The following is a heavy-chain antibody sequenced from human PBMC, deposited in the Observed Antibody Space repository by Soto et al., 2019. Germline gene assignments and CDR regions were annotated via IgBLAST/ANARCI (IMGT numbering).Heavy chain of an antibody. D-gene: IGHD5-12*01. CDR3: ARGAEGPGGS. CDR1: VVTFCTHY. J-gene: IGHJ5*02. V-gene: IGHV3-53*01. Sequence: PWGTMRLSCAACVVTFCTHYMTWVRQAPGKGLEWVSLIYSGGNTYYADSVRGRFTISRDNSKNTLYLHMNSLRAEDTAVYYCARGAEGPGGSWGQGTLVTVSS. CDR2: IYSGGNT.